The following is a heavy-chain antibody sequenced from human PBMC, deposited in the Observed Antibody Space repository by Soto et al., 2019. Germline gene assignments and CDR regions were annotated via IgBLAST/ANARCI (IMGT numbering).Heavy chain of an antibody. CDR3: ASAGGRLLDY. CDR2: ISYDGSNK. Sequence: QVQLVESGGGVVQPGRSLRLSCAASGFTFSSYAMHWVRQAPGKGLEWVAVISYDGSNKYYADSVKGRFTISRDISKNTLYLQMNSLRAEDTAVYYGASAGGRLLDYWGQGTLVTVSS. D-gene: IGHD2-15*01. J-gene: IGHJ4*02. V-gene: IGHV3-30-3*01. CDR1: GFTFSSYA.